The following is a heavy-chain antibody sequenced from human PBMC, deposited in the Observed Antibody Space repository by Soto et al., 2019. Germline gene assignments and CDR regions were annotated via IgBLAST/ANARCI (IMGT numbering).Heavy chain of an antibody. CDR3: AKALYGGFTY. D-gene: IGHD3-10*01. V-gene: IGHV3-23*01. CDR2: ISGSGDST. J-gene: IGHJ4*02. CDR1: EFTLSVYA. Sequence: GGSMRLSCAAAEFTLSVYATSWVRQAPGKGLEWVSGISGSGDSTHYADSVKGRFTVSRDNSKSMLYLQTNSLRAEDTAIYYCAKALYGGFTYWGQGTLVTVSS.